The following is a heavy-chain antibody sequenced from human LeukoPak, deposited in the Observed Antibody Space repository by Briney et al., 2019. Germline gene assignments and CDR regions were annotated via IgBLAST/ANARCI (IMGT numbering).Heavy chain of an antibody. CDR1: GFTFISYW. V-gene: IGHV3-74*01. D-gene: IGHD3-10*01. CDR3: ARANYYGSGRAAFDI. J-gene: IGHJ3*02. CDR2: INSDGSST. Sequence: GGSLRLSCAASGFTFISYWMHWVRQAPGKGLVWVSRINSDGSSTSYADSVKGRFTISRDNNKNTLYLQMNSLRAEDTAVYYCARANYYGSGRAAFDIWGQGTMVTVSS.